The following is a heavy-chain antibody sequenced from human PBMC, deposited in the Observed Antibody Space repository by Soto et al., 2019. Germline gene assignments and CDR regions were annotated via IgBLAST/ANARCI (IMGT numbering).Heavy chain of an antibody. CDR3: ARGLTYYDFWSGYYRNNWFDP. D-gene: IGHD3-3*01. CDR1: GFTFSSYW. V-gene: IGHV3-7*03. CDR2: IKQDGSEK. J-gene: IGHJ5*02. Sequence: EVQLVESGGGLVQPGGSLRLSCAASGFTFSSYWMSWVRQAPGKGLEWVANIKQDGSEKYYVDSVKGRFTISRDNAKNSLYLQMNSLRAEDTAVYYCARGLTYYDFWSGYYRNNWFDPWGQGTLVTVSS.